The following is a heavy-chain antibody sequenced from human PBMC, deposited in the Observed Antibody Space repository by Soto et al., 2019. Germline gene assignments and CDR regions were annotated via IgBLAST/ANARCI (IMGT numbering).Heavy chain of an antibody. V-gene: IGHV1-18*01. D-gene: IGHD2-15*01. CDR2: ISAYNGNT. Sequence: ASVKVSCKASGYTFTSYGISWVRQAPGQGLEWMGWISAYNGNTNYAQKLQGRVTMTTDTSTSTAYMELRSLRSDDTAMYYCARDATAVVVDAQDYWSQGNLVTGSS. CDR1: GYTFTSYG. J-gene: IGHJ4*02. CDR3: ARDATAVVVDAQDY.